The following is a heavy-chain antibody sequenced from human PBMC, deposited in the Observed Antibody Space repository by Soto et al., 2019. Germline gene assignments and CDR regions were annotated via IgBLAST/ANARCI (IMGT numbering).Heavy chain of an antibody. CDR2: MNPSSANT. CDR1: GYTFTSYD. CDR3: VRVEPQPSPNWFDP. V-gene: IGHV1-8*01. Sequence: ASVKVSCKASGYTFTSYDINWVRQAAGQGLEWVGWMNPSSANTGYTQKFQGRVTMTRDTSISTAYMELSNLTSEDTAMYYCVRVEPQPSPNWFDPWGQGTLVHVYS. D-gene: IGHD1-1*01. J-gene: IGHJ5*02.